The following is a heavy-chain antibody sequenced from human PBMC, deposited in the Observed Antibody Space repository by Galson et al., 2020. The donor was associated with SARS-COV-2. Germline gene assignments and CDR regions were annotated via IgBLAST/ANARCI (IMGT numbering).Heavy chain of an antibody. Sequence: ASVTVSCQASGYTFTSYYMHWVRQAPGQGLEWMGIINPSGGRTSYAQKFQGRVTMTRDTSTSTVYMELSSLRSEDTAVYYCARDQGLPNFGICGVVIMVTGGFDPWGQGTLVTVAA. CDR3: ARDQGLPNFGICGVVIMVTGGFDP. CDR2: INPSGGRT. V-gene: IGHV1-46*01. D-gene: IGHD3-3*01. J-gene: IGHJ5*02. CDR1: GYTFTSYY.